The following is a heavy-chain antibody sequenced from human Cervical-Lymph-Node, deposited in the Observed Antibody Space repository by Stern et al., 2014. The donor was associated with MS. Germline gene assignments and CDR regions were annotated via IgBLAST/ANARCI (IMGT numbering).Heavy chain of an antibody. D-gene: IGHD4-17*01. J-gene: IGHJ4*02. CDR3: ATDLMTTVTTIEY. CDR2: ISSTGTYI. CDR1: GFTFSDYS. V-gene: IGHV3-21*01. Sequence: VQLVESGGGLVKPGGSLRLSCVASGFTFSDYSVNWVRQAPGKGLEWVSSISSTGTYIYYADSVKGRFPISRDNAKNSLYLQMNSLRAEDTAVYYCATDLMTTVTTIEYWGQGALVTVSS.